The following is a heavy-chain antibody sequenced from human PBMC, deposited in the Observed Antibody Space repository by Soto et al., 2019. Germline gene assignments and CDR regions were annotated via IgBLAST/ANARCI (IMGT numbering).Heavy chain of an antibody. Sequence: ASVKVSCKASGYIFAKYAIQWVRQPPGQGLEWMGYINPANGNTKYSQKFQGRLTISRDTSANPVYMDLNSLTSKDTAIYYCARVVNYFSGSGDTWFDPWGQGTQVTVSS. CDR1: GYIFAKYA. V-gene: IGHV1-3*01. CDR2: INPANGNT. CDR3: ARVVNYFSGSGDTWFDP. J-gene: IGHJ5*02. D-gene: IGHD3-10*01.